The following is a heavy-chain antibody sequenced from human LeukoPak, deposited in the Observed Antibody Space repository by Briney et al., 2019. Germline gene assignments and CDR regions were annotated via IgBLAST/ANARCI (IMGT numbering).Heavy chain of an antibody. CDR1: GGSVSSGSYY. CDR3: ARGGKYYDFWSGYEIDY. J-gene: IGHJ4*02. V-gene: IGHV4-61*01. CDR2: IYYSGST. Sequence: SETLSLTCTVSGGSVSSGSYYWSWIRQPPGKGLEWIGYIYYSGSTNYNPSLKSRVTISVDTSKNQFPLKLSSVTAADTAVYYCARGGKYYDFWSGYEIDYWGQGTLVTVSS. D-gene: IGHD3-3*01.